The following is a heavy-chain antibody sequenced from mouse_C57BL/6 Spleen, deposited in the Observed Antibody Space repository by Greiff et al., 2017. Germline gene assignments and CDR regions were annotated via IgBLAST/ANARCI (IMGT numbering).Heavy chain of an antibody. V-gene: IGHV5-17*01. CDR3: AREYAYAMDY. Sequence: EVKLVESGGGLVKPGGSLKLSCAASGFTFSDYGMHWVRQAPEKGLEWVAYISSGSSTIYYADTVKGRFTISRDNAKNTLFLQMTSLRSEDTAMYYCAREYAYAMDYGGQGTSVTLAS. D-gene: IGHD5-1*01. CDR2: ISSGSSTI. J-gene: IGHJ4*01. CDR1: GFTFSDYG.